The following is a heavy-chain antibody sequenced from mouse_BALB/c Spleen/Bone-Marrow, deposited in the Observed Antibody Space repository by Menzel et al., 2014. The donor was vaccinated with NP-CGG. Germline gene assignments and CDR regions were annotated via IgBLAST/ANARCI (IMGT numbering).Heavy chain of an antibody. CDR2: ISRGGST. V-gene: IGHV5-6-5*01. J-gene: IGHJ1*01. CDR1: GFTFSSYA. CDR3: ARGHTYGSSYWYFDV. D-gene: IGHD1-1*01. Sequence: EVKLMESGGGLVKPGGSLKLSCAASGFTFSSYAMSWVRQTPEKRLEWVASISRGGSTYYPDSVKGRFTISRYNARNILYLQMSSLRSEDTAMYYCARGHTYGSSYWYFDVWGAGTTVTVSS.